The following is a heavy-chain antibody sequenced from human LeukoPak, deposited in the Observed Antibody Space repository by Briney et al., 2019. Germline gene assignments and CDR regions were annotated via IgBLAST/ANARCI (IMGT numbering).Heavy chain of an antibody. CDR2: ISSSSYT. CDR1: GIPFSDYY. D-gene: IGHD6-13*01. V-gene: IGHV3-11*03. J-gene: IGHJ4*02. Sequence: GGSLRLSCVVSGIPFSDYYMNWIRQAPGKGLEWISYISSSSYTDYADSVKGRFTISRDNAKSALYLQMNSLRLEDTAVYYCAAGTAADFWGQGTLVTVSS. CDR3: AAGTAADF.